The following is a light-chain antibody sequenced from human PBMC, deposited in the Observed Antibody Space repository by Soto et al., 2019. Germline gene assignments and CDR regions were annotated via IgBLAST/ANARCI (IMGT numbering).Light chain of an antibody. J-gene: IGKJ1*01. Sequence: DIQMTQSPSTLSASVGDRVTITCRASQSISSWLAWYQQKPGKAPKLLIYDASSLESGVPSRFSGSGSGTDFTLTITNLQPEDFATYFCQQSYSRPRGFGQGTKVDIK. CDR1: QSISSW. CDR2: DAS. CDR3: QQSYSRPRG. V-gene: IGKV1-5*01.